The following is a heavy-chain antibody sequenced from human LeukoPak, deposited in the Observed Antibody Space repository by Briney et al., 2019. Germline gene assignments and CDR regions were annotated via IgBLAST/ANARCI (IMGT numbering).Heavy chain of an antibody. CDR1: GYSFTNYW. J-gene: IGHJ4*02. Sequence: HGESLKISCKGSGYSFTNYWIGWVRQMPGEGLEWMAIINAGDSETRYSPSFQGQVTTSADKSISTAYLQWSSLKASDTAMYYCARHTSGTNDYWGQGTLVTVSS. V-gene: IGHV5-51*01. CDR3: ARHTSGTNDY. D-gene: IGHD3-10*01. CDR2: INAGDSET.